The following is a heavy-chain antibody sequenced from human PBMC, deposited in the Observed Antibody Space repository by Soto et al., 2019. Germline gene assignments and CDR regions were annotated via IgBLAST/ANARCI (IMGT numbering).Heavy chain of an antibody. Sequence: SETLSLTCTVSGGSISSYCWSWIRQPPGEGLEWIGYIYYSGSTSYNPSLKSRVTISVDTSKSQFSLKLSSVTAADTAVYYCAGSRGYSFAYYFDSWGPGARVNVXS. CDR1: GGSISSYC. J-gene: IGHJ4*02. CDR3: AGSRGYSFAYYFDS. CDR2: IYYSGST. D-gene: IGHD5-18*01. V-gene: IGHV4-59*01.